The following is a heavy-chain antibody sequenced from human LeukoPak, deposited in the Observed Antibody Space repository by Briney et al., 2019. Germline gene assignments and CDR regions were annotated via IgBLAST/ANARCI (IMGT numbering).Heavy chain of an antibody. CDR2: INSDGSRT. CDR3: AGDGSNYGMDV. D-gene: IGHD3-10*01. Sequence: GGSLRLSCAASGFTFSGYWMHWVRQAPGKGLWWVSRINSDGSRTTYADSVKGRFTISRDNAKNTLYLQVNSLRAEDTAVYYCAGDGSNYGMDVWGQGTTVTVSS. J-gene: IGHJ6*02. CDR1: GFTFSGYW. V-gene: IGHV3-74*01.